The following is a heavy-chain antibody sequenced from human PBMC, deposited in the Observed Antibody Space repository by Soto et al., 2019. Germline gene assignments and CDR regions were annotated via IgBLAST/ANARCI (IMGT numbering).Heavy chain of an antibody. CDR3: ARAGGSSRVDAYYYYYMDV. Sequence: SETLSLTCTVSGGSISSGGYYWSWIRQHPGKGLEWIGYIYYSGSTYYNPSLKSRVTISVDTSKNQFSLKLSSVTAADTAVYYCARAGGSSRVDAYYYYYMDVWGKGTTVTVSS. J-gene: IGHJ6*03. V-gene: IGHV4-31*03. CDR2: IYYSGST. CDR1: GGSISSGGYY. D-gene: IGHD3-10*01.